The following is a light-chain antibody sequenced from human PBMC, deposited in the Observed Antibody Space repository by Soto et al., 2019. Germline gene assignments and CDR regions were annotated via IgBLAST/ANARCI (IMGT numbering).Light chain of an antibody. CDR2: EVN. CDR1: SSDVGTYNY. Sequence: QSALTQPASVSGSPGQSITISCTGTSSDVGTYNYVSWYQQHPGKAPKLMIYEVNNRPSGVSNRFSGSKSGNTASLTISGLQPEDEADYYCSSYTDTSTVIFGGGTKLTVL. J-gene: IGLJ2*01. V-gene: IGLV2-14*01. CDR3: SSYTDTSTVI.